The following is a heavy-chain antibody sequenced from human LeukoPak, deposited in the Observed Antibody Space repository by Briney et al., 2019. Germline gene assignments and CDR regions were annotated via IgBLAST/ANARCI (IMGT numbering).Heavy chain of an antibody. CDR2: MDIDGSST. CDR1: GFTFSSYW. Sequence: PGGSLRLSCAASGFTFSSYWMHWVRQTPGRGLVWVSRMDIDGSSTSYADSVKGRFTISRDNAKNTLYLQMNSLRVEDTAVYYCTSRYCTTTNCYSFDNWGHGTLVTVSS. V-gene: IGHV3-74*01. D-gene: IGHD2-2*01. J-gene: IGHJ3*02. CDR3: TSRYCTTTNCYSFDN.